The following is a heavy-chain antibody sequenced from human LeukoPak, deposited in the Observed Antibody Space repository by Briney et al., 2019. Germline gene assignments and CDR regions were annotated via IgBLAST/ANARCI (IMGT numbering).Heavy chain of an antibody. J-gene: IGHJ4*02. Sequence: ASVKVSCKASGYTFTSYGISWVRQAPGQGLEWMGWISAYNGNTNYAQKLQGRVTMTTDTSTSTAYMELRSLRSDDTAVYYCARVECSSTSCYDHYWGQGTLVTVSS. CDR3: ARVECSSTSCYDHY. D-gene: IGHD2-2*01. V-gene: IGHV1-18*01. CDR1: GYTFTSYG. CDR2: ISAYNGNT.